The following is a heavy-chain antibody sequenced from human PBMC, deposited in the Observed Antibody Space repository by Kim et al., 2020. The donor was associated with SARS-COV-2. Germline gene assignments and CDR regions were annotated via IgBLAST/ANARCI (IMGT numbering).Heavy chain of an antibody. J-gene: IGHJ3*02. V-gene: IGHV3-23*01. CDR1: GFTFSSVA. CDR3: VKASAAAAGIPNAFDI. CDR2: IRGGGGST. Sequence: GGSRRLSCEASGFTFSSVAMSWCRQPQGKGLEWVSVIRGGGGSTYYSGSLQGRFTISRDNSKTTRSLQMNSLGAEDTAVYYCVKASAAAAGIPNAFDIWGQGTMVTVSS. D-gene: IGHD6-13*01.